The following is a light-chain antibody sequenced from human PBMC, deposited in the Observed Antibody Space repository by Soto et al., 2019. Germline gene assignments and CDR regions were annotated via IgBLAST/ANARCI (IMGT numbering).Light chain of an antibody. Sequence: DIVMTQSPLSLPVTPGEPASISCRSSQSLLHSDGHNYLDWYVQKPGESPQLLIYLGTTRASGVPDRFRGRGSGTDFTLQINRVEAEDVGVYYCMQALQTPTFGGGTKVEIE. V-gene: IGKV2-28*01. CDR1: QSLLHSDGHNY. J-gene: IGKJ4*01. CDR3: MQALQTPT. CDR2: LGT.